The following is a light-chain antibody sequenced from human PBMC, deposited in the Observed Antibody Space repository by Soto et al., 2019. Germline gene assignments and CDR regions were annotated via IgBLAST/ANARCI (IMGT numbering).Light chain of an antibody. V-gene: IGKV3-20*01. CDR2: GAS. Sequence: EIVLTQSPGTLSLSPGERGTLSCRASQNVRSNFLAWYQQKHGQAPRLVIFGASSRATGIPDRFSGSGSGTDFTLTISRLEPEDFAVYYCQQYGGSPRTFGQGTKLEIK. CDR1: QNVRSNF. CDR3: QQYGGSPRT. J-gene: IGKJ2*01.